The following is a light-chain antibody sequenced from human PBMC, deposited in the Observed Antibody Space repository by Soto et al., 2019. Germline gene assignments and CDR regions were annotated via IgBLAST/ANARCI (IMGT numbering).Light chain of an antibody. CDR3: CSYAGGSPSYV. CDR2: EVS. J-gene: IGLJ1*01. Sequence: QSVLTQPASVSGSPGQSITISCTGTSSDVGNYNLVSWYQQLPGKAPKLMIYEVSQRPSGVSNRFSGSKSGNTASLTVSGLQAEDEADYYCCSYAGGSPSYVFGTGTQLTVL. V-gene: IGLV2-23*02. CDR1: SSDVGNYNL.